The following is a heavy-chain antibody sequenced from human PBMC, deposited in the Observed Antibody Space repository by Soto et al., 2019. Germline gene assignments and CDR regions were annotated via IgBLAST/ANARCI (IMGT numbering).Heavy chain of an antibody. CDR1: GGSFTDYY. J-gene: IGHJ6*03. CDR2: INHSGST. CDR3: ARVTHGSGSYYDYYYYYIDV. D-gene: IGHD3-10*01. V-gene: IGHV4-34*01. Sequence: QVQLQQWGAELLKPSETLSLTCAVYGGSFTDYYWTWIRQPPGKVLEWIGEINHSGSTNYNPSLRIRVSISVDTSKNQFSLKLSSVTAADTAVYYCARVTHGSGSYYDYYYYYIDVWGKGTTVTVSS.